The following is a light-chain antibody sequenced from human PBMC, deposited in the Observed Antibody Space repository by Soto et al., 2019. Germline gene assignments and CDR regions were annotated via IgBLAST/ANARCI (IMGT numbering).Light chain of an antibody. CDR3: QQYQSWPQRLT. V-gene: IGKV3D-15*01. Sequence: EIVMTQSPATLSVSPGERATLSCGASQSISNNLAWYQQKPGQAPRLLIFGASVRATGIPARFSGSGSGTTFTLAINSLQSEDFAVYYCQQYQSWPQRLTLGGGTKVEIK. CDR2: GAS. J-gene: IGKJ4*01. CDR1: QSISNN.